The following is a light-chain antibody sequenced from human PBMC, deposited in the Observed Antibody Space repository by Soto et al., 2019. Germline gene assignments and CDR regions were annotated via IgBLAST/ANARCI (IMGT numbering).Light chain of an antibody. CDR2: GAS. J-gene: IGKJ3*01. V-gene: IGKV3-20*01. CDR3: QQYGSSPFT. CDR1: QTVSSNN. Sequence: DIVLTQSPGTLSLSPGERATLSCRASQTVSSNNLAWYQQKRGQAPRLLIYGASSRAAAIPDRFRGSGSGTDFTLIISSLAPEDFEVYYCQQYGSSPFTFGPGTKVDIK.